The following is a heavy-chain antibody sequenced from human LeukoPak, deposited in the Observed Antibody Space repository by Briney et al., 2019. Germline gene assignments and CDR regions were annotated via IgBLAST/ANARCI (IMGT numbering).Heavy chain of an antibody. J-gene: IGHJ4*02. CDR1: GYSLNAYY. CDR3: ARGLGLDY. D-gene: IGHD4-11*01. CDR2: INPSSGGT. V-gene: IGHV1-2*02. Sequence: ASVKVSCKASGYSLNAYYVHWVRQAPGQGLGWMGWINPSSGGTKYAQKFQGRVTMARDTSISTTYMELSRLTSDDTAVYYCARGLGLDYWGQGTLVTVSS.